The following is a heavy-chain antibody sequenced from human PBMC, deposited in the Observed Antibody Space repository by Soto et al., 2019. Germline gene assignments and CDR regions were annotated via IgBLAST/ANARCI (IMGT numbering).Heavy chain of an antibody. Sequence: LSCAASGFTFSSYSMNWFRQAPGKGLDWVSTISSSATYIYHTDSVRGRFTISRDNAKNSLYLQMDSLRAEDTAVYYCARGGLGELLYRLFDYWGQGTPVTVSS. CDR3: ARGGLGELLYRLFDY. J-gene: IGHJ4*02. CDR2: ISSSATYI. V-gene: IGHV3-21*01. CDR1: GFTFSSYS. D-gene: IGHD3-10*01.